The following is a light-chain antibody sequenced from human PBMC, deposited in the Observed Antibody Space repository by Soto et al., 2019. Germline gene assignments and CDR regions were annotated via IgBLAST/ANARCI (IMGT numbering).Light chain of an antibody. CDR1: QSVSGN. CDR3: QQYNNCPPGEFT. J-gene: IGKJ3*01. V-gene: IGKV3-15*01. CDR2: GAS. Sequence: EIVMTQSPATLSVSPGERATLSCRASQSVSGNLAWYQQKPGQAPRLLIYGASTRATGIPARFSGSGSGTEFTLTISSLQSEDFAVYYRQQYNNCPPGEFTFGPGTKVDIK.